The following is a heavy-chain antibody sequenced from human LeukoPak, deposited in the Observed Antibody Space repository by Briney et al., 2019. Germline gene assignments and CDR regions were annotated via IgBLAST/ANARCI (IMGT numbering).Heavy chain of an antibody. J-gene: IGHJ4*02. D-gene: IGHD6-13*01. Sequence: GGSLRLSCAASGFLFSTYAMSWVRQAPGKGLEWVSAISGSGGSTYYADSVKGRFTISRDNSKNTLYLQMNSLRAEDTAVYYCAKDPHMAFIAAAQLTFDYWGQGTLVTVSS. V-gene: IGHV3-23*01. CDR2: ISGSGGST. CDR3: AKDPHMAFIAAAQLTFDY. CDR1: GFLFSTYA.